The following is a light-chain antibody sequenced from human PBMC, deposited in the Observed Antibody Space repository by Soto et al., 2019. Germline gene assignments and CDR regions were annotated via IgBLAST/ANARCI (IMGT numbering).Light chain of an antibody. CDR3: MSYVGSNIFV. CDR1: SGDVGGYYY. J-gene: IGLJ1*01. V-gene: IGLV2-8*01. CDR2: EVT. Sequence: QSVLTQPPSASGSPGQSVTISCTGTSGDVGGYYYVSWYQHHPGKVPKLIIYEVTKRASGVPDRFSGSKSGNTASLTVSGLQAEDEADYYCMSYVGSNIFVFGTGTKVTVL.